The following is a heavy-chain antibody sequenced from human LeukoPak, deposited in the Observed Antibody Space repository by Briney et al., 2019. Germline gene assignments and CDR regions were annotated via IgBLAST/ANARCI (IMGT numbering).Heavy chain of an antibody. D-gene: IGHD3-22*01. CDR2: ISSSSSYI. J-gene: IGHJ4*02. CDR3: AKTEFDCSCYYWDDY. Sequence: GGSLRLSCAASGFTFSSYSMNWVRQAPGKGLEWVSSISSSSSYIYYADSVRGRFTISRDNAKNSLYLQMNSLRAEDTAVYYCAKTEFDCSCYYWDDYWGQGTLVTVSS. CDR1: GFTFSSYS. V-gene: IGHV3-21*01.